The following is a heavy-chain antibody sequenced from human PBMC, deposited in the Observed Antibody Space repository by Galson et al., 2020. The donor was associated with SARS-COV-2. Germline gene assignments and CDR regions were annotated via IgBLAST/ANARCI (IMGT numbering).Heavy chain of an antibody. D-gene: IGHD3-22*01. CDR3: ARQGVNMIVLVTVPGWYFDL. CDR1: GYSISTTNY. Sequence: SEPLSLTCAVSGYSISTTNYWGWVRQPPGKGLEWIGSIYPSGSTYYNPSLKSRVTIPLDTSKNQFSMRLDSVTAADTALYYCARQGVNMIVLVTVPGWYFDLWGRGTLVTVSS. CDR2: IYPSGST. V-gene: IGHV4-38-2*01. J-gene: IGHJ2*01.